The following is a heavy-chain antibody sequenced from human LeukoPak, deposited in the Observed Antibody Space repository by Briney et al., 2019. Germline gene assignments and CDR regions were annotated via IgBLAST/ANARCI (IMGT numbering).Heavy chain of an antibody. CDR1: GFTFSSYA. CDR2: ISYDGSNK. V-gene: IGHV3-30-3*01. J-gene: IGHJ4*02. CDR3: AKDSGYYGSGSYYHY. D-gene: IGHD3-10*01. Sequence: SGGSLRLSCAASGFTFSSYAMHWVRQAPGKGLEWVAVISYDGSNKYYADSVKGRFTISRDNAKNSLYLQMNSLRAEDTALYYCAKDSGYYGSGSYYHYWGQGTLVTVSS.